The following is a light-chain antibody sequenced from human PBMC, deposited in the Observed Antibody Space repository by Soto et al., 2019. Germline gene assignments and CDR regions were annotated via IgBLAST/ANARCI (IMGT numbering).Light chain of an antibody. J-gene: IGKJ1*01. CDR2: AAS. V-gene: IGKV1-6*01. CDR1: QGVRSD. CDR3: LQDYSYPRT. Sequence: AIQMTQSPSSLSASVGDRVTITCRASQGVRSDLGWYQQKPGQAPELLIYAASILQSGVPSRFSGRGSGTEFTLTIDSVQPEDFATYFCLQDYSYPRTFGQGTKVEVK.